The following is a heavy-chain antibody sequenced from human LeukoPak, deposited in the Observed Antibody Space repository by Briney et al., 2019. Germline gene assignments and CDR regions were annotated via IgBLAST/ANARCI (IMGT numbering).Heavy chain of an antibody. CDR2: IYYSGST. CDR3: ARGGHYYDSSGSLIDY. V-gene: IGHV4-30-4*01. CDR1: GGSISSGDYY. J-gene: IGHJ4*02. D-gene: IGHD3-22*01. Sequence: SETLSLTCTVSGGSISSGDYYWSWIRQPPGKGLEWIGYIYYSGSTYYNPSLKSRVTISVDTSKNQFSLKLSSVTAADTAVYYCARGGHYYDSSGSLIDYWGQGTLVTVSS.